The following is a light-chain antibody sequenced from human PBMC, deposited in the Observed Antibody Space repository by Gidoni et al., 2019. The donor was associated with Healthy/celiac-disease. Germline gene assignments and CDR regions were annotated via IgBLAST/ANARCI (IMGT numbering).Light chain of an antibody. CDR2: EVS. CDR3: SSYAGSNNLV. CDR1: SSDVGGYNY. J-gene: IGLJ1*01. Sequence: SSLTPPPSASGSPCLSFTISCTGTSSDVGGYNYVSWYQQHTGKAPKLMIYEVSKRPSGVPDRFSGSKSGNTASLTVSGLQAEDEADYYCSSYAGSNNLVFGTGTKVTVL. V-gene: IGLV2-8*01.